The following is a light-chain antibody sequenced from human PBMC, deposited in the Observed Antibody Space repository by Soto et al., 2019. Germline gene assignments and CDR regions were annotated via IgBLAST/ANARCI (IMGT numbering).Light chain of an antibody. J-gene: IGKJ3*01. Sequence: DVQMTQSPSSLSAFVGDRVTITCRASQGIAPYLAWFQQKPGKVPKLLIYAASTLQSGVPSRFSGSGSGTDFTLTISSLQPEDVATYYCQKYNSALFTFGPGTKVDIK. CDR3: QKYNSALFT. CDR1: QGIAPY. CDR2: AAS. V-gene: IGKV1-27*01.